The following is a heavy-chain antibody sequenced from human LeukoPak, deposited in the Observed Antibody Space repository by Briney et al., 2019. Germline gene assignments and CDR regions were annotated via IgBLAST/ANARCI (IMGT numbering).Heavy chain of an antibody. CDR2: IISILGTA. CDR1: GGTFSSYT. Sequence: SVKVSCKASGGTFSSYTISWVRQAPGQGLEWMGRIISILGTANYAQKFQGRVTITADESTSTAYMELSSLRSEDTAVYYCARGVRSFYFDYWGQGTLVTVSS. CDR3: ARGVRSFYFDY. J-gene: IGHJ4*02. V-gene: IGHV1-69*08. D-gene: IGHD3-10*01.